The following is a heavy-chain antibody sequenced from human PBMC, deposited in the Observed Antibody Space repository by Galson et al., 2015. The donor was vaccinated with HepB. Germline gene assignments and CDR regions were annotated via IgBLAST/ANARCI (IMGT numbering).Heavy chain of an antibody. CDR2: INPNSGGT. Sequence: SVKVSCKASEYTFTGYYIHWVRQAPGQGLEWMGWINPNSGGTNYAQKFQGWVTMTRDTSINTAYMELSRLRSDDTAVYYCAKARGYYGSGSYSFDYWGQGTQVTVSS. J-gene: IGHJ4*02. CDR3: AKARGYYGSGSYSFDY. V-gene: IGHV1-2*04. CDR1: EYTFTGYY. D-gene: IGHD3-10*01.